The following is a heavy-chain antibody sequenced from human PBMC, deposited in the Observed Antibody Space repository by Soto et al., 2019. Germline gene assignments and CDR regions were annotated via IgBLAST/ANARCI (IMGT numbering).Heavy chain of an antibody. D-gene: IGHD6-13*01. CDR2: IYYSGST. CDR1: GGSISSYY. V-gene: IGHV4-59*08. Sequence: SETLSLTCTVSGGSISSYYWSWIRQPPGKGLGWIGYIYYSGSTNYNPSLMSRVTISVDTSKNQFSLKVSSVTAADTAVYYCARRGAAGGIDYWGQGTLVTVS. CDR3: ARRGAAGGIDY. J-gene: IGHJ4*02.